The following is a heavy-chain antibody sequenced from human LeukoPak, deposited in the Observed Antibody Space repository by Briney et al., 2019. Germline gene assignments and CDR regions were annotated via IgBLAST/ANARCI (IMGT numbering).Heavy chain of an antibody. CDR1: GFTFSGYS. J-gene: IGHJ4*02. D-gene: IGHD3-3*01. V-gene: IGHV3-48*04. CDR2: ISSSGSTI. CDR3: ASGVTIFGVVRFDY. Sequence: GGSLRLSCVGSGFTFSGYSMNWVRQAPGKGLEWVSYISSSGSTIYYADSVKGRFTISRYNAKNSLYLQMNSLRAEDTAVYYCASGVTIFGVVRFDYWGQGTLVTVSS.